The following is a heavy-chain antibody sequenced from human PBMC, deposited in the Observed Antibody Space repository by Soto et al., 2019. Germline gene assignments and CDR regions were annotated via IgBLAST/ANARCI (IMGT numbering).Heavy chain of an antibody. CDR1: GFIFSDYY. V-gene: IGHV3-11*01. D-gene: IGHD1-1*01. J-gene: IGHJ5*02. CDR3: ARGAEMSSLTKWFDP. Sequence: SLRLSCAASGFIFSDYYMSWIRQAPGKGLEWLAYISRDGNAIFYADSVIGRFTVSRDNAKNSLFLQMDDLRAEDTAMFFCARGAEMSSLTKWFDPWGQGTLVTVSS. CDR2: ISRDGNAI.